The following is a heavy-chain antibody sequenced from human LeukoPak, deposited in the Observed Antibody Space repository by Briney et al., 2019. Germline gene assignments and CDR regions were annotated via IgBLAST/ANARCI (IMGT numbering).Heavy chain of an antibody. D-gene: IGHD7-27*01. CDR1: GYTFTDYY. CDR3: ARELTGDWALDF. CDR2: INPNSGGT. V-gene: IGHV1-2*02. Sequence: ASVKVSCKASGYTFTDYYMHWVRQAPGQGPEWMGWINPNSGGTNYAQNFQGRVTMTRDTSISTAYMELSRLRSDDTAVYYCARELTGDWALDFWGQGTMVTVSS. J-gene: IGHJ3*01.